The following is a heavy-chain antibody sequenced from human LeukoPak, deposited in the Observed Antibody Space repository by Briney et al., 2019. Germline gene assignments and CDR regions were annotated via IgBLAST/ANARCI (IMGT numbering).Heavy chain of an antibody. CDR1: GFTFDDYA. CDR2: ISWNSGSI. V-gene: IGHV3-9*01. CDR3: AKGITLSFDYGPDY. Sequence: GGSLRLSCAASGFTFDDYAMHWVRQAPGKGLEWVSGISWNSGSIGYADSVKGRFTISRGNAKNSLYLQMNSLRAEDTALYYCAKGITLSFDYGPDYWGQGTLVTVSS. D-gene: IGHD4-17*01. J-gene: IGHJ4*02.